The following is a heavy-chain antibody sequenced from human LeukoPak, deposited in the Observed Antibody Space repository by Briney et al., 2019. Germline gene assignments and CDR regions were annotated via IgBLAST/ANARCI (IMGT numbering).Heavy chain of an antibody. CDR1: GFTSTTYT. Sequence: ASVKVSCKTSGFTSTTYTMHWVRQAPGQRLEWMGWINAGNGNTKYSQKFQGRVTITRDTSASTAYMELSSLRSEDTAVYYCARPLLRGQAVTIWGQGTMVTVSS. CDR3: ARPLLRGQAVTI. J-gene: IGHJ3*02. V-gene: IGHV1-3*01. CDR2: INAGNGNT. D-gene: IGHD4-17*01.